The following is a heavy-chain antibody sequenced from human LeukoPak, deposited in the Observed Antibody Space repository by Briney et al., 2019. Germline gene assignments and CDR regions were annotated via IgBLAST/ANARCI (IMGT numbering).Heavy chain of an antibody. D-gene: IGHD5-18*01. CDR1: GFTFSSYG. J-gene: IGHJ4*02. V-gene: IGHV1-2*04. Sequence: GSLRLSCAASGFTFSSYGMHWVRQAPGQGLEWMGWINPNSGGTNYAQKFQGWVTMTRDTSISTAYMELSRLRSDDTAVYYCARDRDSYGLRKERYFDYWGQGTLVTVSS. CDR2: INPNSGGT. CDR3: ARDRDSYGLRKERYFDY.